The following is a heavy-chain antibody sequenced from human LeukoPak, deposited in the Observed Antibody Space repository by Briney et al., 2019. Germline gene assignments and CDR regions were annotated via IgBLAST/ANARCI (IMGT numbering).Heavy chain of an antibody. CDR2: ISGSGGAGT. CDR1: GFTFSSYA. V-gene: IGHV3-23*01. D-gene: IGHD1-26*01. CDR3: VKDRGGSPFYGMDV. J-gene: IGHJ6*02. Sequence: GGSLRLSCAGSGFTFSSYAMSWVRQAPRKGLEWVSTISGSGGAGTYYADSVKGRFTVSRDNPRNTLYLPMNSLRAEDTAVYYCVKDRGGSPFYGMDVWGQGTTVTVSS.